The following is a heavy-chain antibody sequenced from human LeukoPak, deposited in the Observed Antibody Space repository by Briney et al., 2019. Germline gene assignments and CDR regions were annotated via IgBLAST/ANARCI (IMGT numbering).Heavy chain of an antibody. CDR3: GRVGSGSYHFDY. D-gene: IGHD3-10*01. V-gene: IGHV4-30-2*01. J-gene: IGHJ4*02. CDR2: IYHSGST. Sequence: SETLSLTCAASGGSISSGGYSWSWIRQPPGKGLEWIGYIYHSGSTYYNPSLKSRVTISVDRSKNQFSLKLSSVTAADTAVYYCGRVGSGSYHFDYWGQGTLVTVSS. CDR1: GGSISSGGYS.